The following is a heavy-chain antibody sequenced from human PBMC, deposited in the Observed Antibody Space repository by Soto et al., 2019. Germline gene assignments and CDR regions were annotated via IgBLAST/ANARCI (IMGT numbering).Heavy chain of an antibody. Sequence: QVQLVQSGAEVKKPGSSVKVSCKASGGTFSSYAISWVRQAPGQGLEWMGGIIPIFGTANYAQKFQGRVTITADKSTSTADMELSSLRSEDTAVYYWASGYYGAGSHPSGWFDPWGQGTLVTVSS. CDR1: GGTFSSYA. V-gene: IGHV1-69*06. CDR2: IIPIFGTA. J-gene: IGHJ5*02. D-gene: IGHD3-10*01. CDR3: ASGYYGAGSHPSGWFDP.